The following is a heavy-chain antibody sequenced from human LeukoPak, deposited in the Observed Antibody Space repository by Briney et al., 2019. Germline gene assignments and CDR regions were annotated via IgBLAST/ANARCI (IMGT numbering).Heavy chain of an antibody. CDR2: ISSSGSTI. D-gene: IGHD6-13*01. CDR3: ARDKLRHSSSWYHYYYYYGMDV. Sequence: GGSLRLSCAASGFTFSDYYMSWIRQAPGKGLEWVSYISSSGSTIYYADSVRGRFTISRDNAKNSLYLQMNSLRAEDTAVYYCARDKLRHSSSWYHYYYYYGMDVWGQGTTVTVSS. CDR1: GFTFSDYY. J-gene: IGHJ6*02. V-gene: IGHV3-11*01.